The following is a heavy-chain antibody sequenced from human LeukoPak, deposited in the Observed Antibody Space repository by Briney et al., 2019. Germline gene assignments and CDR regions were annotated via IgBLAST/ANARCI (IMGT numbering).Heavy chain of an antibody. CDR1: GGSISSGTYY. V-gene: IGHV4-61*02. J-gene: IGHJ4*02. CDR3: ARGRSGSYYFDY. CDR2: MDISGTT. Sequence: SQTLSLTYTVSGGSISSGTYYWSWIRQPAGKGLEWIGRMDISGTTNYNPSLKSRVTISVDTSKNQFSLRLNSVTAADTAVYYCARGRSGSYYFDYWGQGTLVTVSS. D-gene: IGHD1-26*01.